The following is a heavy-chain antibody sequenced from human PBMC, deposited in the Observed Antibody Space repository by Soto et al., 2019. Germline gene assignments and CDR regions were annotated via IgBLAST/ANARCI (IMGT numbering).Heavy chain of an antibody. D-gene: IGHD2-8*01. V-gene: IGHV1-46*01. CDR2: INPSGGST. Sequence: ASVKVSCKASGYTFTSYYMHWVRQAPGQGLEWMGIINPSGGSTSYAQKFQGRVTMTRDTSTSTVYMELSSLRSEDTAVYYCARGNGRVEEGDYYGMDVWGQGTTVTVSS. CDR1: GYTFTSYY. J-gene: IGHJ6*02. CDR3: ARGNGRVEEGDYYGMDV.